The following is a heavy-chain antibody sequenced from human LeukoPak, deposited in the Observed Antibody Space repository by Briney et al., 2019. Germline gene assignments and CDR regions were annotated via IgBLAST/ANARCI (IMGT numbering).Heavy chain of an antibody. CDR1: GYTLTDYY. Sequence: ASVKVSYRASGYTLTDYYMHWVRQAPGQGLEWMGWINPNSGGTNYAQKFQGRVTMTRDTSISTAYVELSRLRSDDTAVYYCARGVLAGYDSSGYRFYNLFDPWGQGTLVTVSS. D-gene: IGHD3-22*01. CDR3: ARGVLAGYDSSGYRFYNLFDP. V-gene: IGHV1-2*02. CDR2: INPNSGGT. J-gene: IGHJ5*02.